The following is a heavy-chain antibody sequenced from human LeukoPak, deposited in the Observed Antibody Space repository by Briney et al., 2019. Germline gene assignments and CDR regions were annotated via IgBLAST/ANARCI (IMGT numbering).Heavy chain of an antibody. CDR2: IYPNSGGT. CDR1: GYTFTGYY. D-gene: IGHD3-22*01. J-gene: IGHJ4*02. Sequence: GASVKVSCKASGYTFTGYYMHWVRQAPGQGLEWMGWIYPNSGGTNYAQKFQGWVTTTRDTSISTAYMELSRLRSDDTAVYYCARFYYDSSGYYPSYYFDYWGQGTLVTVSS. V-gene: IGHV1-2*04. CDR3: ARFYYDSSGYYPSYYFDY.